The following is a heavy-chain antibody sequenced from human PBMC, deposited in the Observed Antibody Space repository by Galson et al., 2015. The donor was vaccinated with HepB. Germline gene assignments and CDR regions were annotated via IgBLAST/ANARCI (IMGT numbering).Heavy chain of an antibody. Sequence: SVKVSCKASGYTFTSYYMHWVRQAPGQGLEWMGIINPSGGSTSYAQKFQGRVTMTRDTSTSTVYMELSSLRSEDTAVYYCARERYHYDSGGYYYDYWGQGTLVTVSS. CDR1: GYTFTSYY. CDR2: INPSGGST. V-gene: IGHV1-46*01. D-gene: IGHD3-22*01. CDR3: ARERYHYDSGGYYYDY. J-gene: IGHJ4*02.